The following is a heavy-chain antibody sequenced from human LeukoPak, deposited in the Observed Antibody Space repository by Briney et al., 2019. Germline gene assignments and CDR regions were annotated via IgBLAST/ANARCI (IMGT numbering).Heavy chain of an antibody. J-gene: IGHJ1*01. Sequence: GGSLRLSCAASGFNFSPYWMHWVRQAPGKGLVWVARMNSDGSITNYADSVKGRYTISRDNAKNTVFLQMNSLRVEDTAVYYCARDQGVAGWLSAWGQGTLVTVSS. CDR3: ARDQGVAGWLSA. D-gene: IGHD3-22*01. CDR2: MNSDGSIT. V-gene: IGHV3-74*01. CDR1: GFNFSPYW.